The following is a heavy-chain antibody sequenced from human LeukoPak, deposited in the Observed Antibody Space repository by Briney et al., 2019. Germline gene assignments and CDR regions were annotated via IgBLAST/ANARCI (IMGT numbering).Heavy chain of an antibody. CDR2: IYHSGGT. D-gene: IGHD2-15*01. J-gene: IGHJ4*02. CDR3: ARPSGGYPVYYFDY. V-gene: IGHV4-38-2*01. Sequence: SEXLSLTCSVSGYSISSGYYWGWIRQPPGKGLEWIGSIYHSGGTYYNASLKSRVTISVNTSKNQFSLQLSSVTAADTAVYYCARPSGGYPVYYFDYWGQGTLVTVSS. CDR1: GYSISSGYY.